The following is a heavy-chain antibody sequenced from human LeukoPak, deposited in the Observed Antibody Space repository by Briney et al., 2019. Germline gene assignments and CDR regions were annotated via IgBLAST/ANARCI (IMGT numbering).Heavy chain of an antibody. Sequence: GGSLRLSCAASGFTFSDYGIHWVRQAPGKGLEWVAFIRFDGSKTYYADSVKGRFIISRDNSKNTLYLQMNSLRAEDTAVYYCAKDQCSSTKSYGSPGDWGQGTLVTVSS. J-gene: IGHJ4*02. CDR1: GFTFSDYG. D-gene: IGHD2-2*01. CDR2: IRFDGSKT. V-gene: IGHV3-30*02. CDR3: AKDQCSSTKSYGSPGD.